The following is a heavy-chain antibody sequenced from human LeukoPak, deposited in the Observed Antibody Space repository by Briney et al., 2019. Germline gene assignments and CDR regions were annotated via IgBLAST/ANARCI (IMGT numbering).Heavy chain of an antibody. J-gene: IGHJ4*02. V-gene: IGHV3-23*01. D-gene: IGHD3-22*01. Sequence: GGSLRLTCAASGFTFSSYAMSWVRQAPGKGLEWVSAISGSGGSTYYADSVKGRFTISRDNSKNTLYLQMNSLRAEDTAVYYCAKGEPPLYYYDSSGYLYYFDYWGQGTLVTVSS. CDR3: AKGEPPLYYYDSSGYLYYFDY. CDR2: ISGSGGST. CDR1: GFTFSSYA.